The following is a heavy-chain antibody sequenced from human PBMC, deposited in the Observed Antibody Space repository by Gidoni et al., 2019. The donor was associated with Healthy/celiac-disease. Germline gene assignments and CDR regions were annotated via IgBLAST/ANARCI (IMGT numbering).Heavy chain of an antibody. CDR3: AHEGSSAARQNNWFDP. CDR2: IYWDDDK. J-gene: IGHJ5*02. CDR1: GFSLSTSGVG. V-gene: IGHV2-5*02. D-gene: IGHD6-6*01. Sequence: QITLKESGPTLVKPTQTLTLTCTFSGFSLSTSGVGVGWIRQPPGKALEWLALIYWDDDKRYSPSLKSRLTITKDTSKNQVVLTMTNMDPVDTATYYCAHEGSSAARQNNWFDPWGQGTLVTVSS.